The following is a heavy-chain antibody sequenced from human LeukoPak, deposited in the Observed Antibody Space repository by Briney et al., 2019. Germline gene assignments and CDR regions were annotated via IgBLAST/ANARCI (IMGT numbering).Heavy chain of an antibody. J-gene: IGHJ4*02. CDR2: IYTSGST. CDR3: ARHRYGSGSYSGY. V-gene: IGHV4-4*09. D-gene: IGHD3-10*01. CDR1: GGSISSYY. Sequence: PSETLSLTCTVSGGSISSYYWSWIRQPPGKGLEWIGYIYTSGSTNYNPSLKSRVTISVDTSKNQFSLKLSSVTAADTAVYYCARHRYGSGSYSGYWGQGTLVTVSS.